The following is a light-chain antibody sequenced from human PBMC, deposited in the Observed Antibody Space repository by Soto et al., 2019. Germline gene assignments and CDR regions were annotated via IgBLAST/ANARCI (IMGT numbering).Light chain of an antibody. CDR2: DAS. CDR1: QSVSSN. Sequence: ETVLTQSPGTLSLSPRERATLSCRASQSVSSNHLAWYQQKPGQAPRLLIYDASNRATGIPARFSGSGSGTDFTLTIGSLEPEDFAVYYCQQRSNWPPETFGGGTKVDIK. CDR3: QQRSNWPPET. J-gene: IGKJ4*01. V-gene: IGKV3-11*01.